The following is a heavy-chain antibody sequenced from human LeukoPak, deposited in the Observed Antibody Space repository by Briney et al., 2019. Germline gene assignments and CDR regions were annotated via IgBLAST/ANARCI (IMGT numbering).Heavy chain of an antibody. V-gene: IGHV4-4*02. CDR1: GGSISSSNW. CDR2: IYHSGST. Sequence: SETLSLTCAVSGGSISSSNWWSWVRQPPGKGLEWIGEIYHSGSTNYNPSLKSRVTISVDKSKNQFSLKLSSVTAADTAVYYCARDQDSGGTDYYYYGMDVWGQGTTVTVSS. D-gene: IGHD3-10*01. CDR3: ARDQDSGGTDYYYYGMDV. J-gene: IGHJ6*02.